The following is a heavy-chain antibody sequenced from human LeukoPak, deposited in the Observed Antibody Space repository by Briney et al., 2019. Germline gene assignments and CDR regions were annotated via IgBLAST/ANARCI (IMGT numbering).Heavy chain of an antibody. V-gene: IGHV1-69*06. J-gene: IGHJ5*02. Sequence: GSSVKVSCKASGGTFSSYAISWVRQAPGQGLEWMGGIIPIFGTANYAQKFQGRVTITAGKSTSTAYMELSSLRSEDTAVYYCARDRTSYNWFDPWGQGTLVTVSS. CDR2: IIPIFGTA. CDR3: ARDRTSYNWFDP. D-gene: IGHD1-14*01. CDR1: GGTFSSYA.